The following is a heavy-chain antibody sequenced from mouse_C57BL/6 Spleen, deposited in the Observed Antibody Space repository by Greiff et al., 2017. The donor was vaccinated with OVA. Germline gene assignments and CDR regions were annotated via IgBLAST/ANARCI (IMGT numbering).Heavy chain of an antibody. Sequence: EVQVVESGGGLVKPGGSLKLSCAASGFTFSDYGMHWVRQAPEKGLEWVAYISSGSSTIYYADTVKGRFTISRDNAKNTLFLQMTSLRSEDTAMYYCAKVPLYYGSSYEAMDYWGQGTSVTVSS. D-gene: IGHD1-1*01. J-gene: IGHJ4*01. CDR1: GFTFSDYG. CDR2: ISSGSSTI. CDR3: AKVPLYYGSSYEAMDY. V-gene: IGHV5-17*01.